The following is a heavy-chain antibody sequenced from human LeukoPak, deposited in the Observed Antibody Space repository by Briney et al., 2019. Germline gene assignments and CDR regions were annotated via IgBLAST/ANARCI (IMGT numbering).Heavy chain of an antibody. V-gene: IGHV4-34*01. Sequence: SETLSLTCAVYGGSFSGYYWSWIRQPPGKGLEWIGEINNSGSTNYNPSLKSRVTISVDTSKNQFSLKLSSVTAADTAVYYCARCRHPRYCSSTSCSRANFDYWGQGTLVTVSS. CDR2: INNSGST. D-gene: IGHD2-2*01. CDR3: ARCRHPRYCSSTSCSRANFDY. CDR1: GGSFSGYY. J-gene: IGHJ4*02.